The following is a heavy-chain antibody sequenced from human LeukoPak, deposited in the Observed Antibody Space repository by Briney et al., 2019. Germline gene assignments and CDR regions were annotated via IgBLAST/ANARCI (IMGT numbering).Heavy chain of an antibody. CDR3: AREGGYCSSTSCYKGFDP. V-gene: IGHV4-4*07. J-gene: IGHJ5*02. D-gene: IGHD2-2*02. CDR1: GGSISSYY. CDR2: IYTSGST. Sequence: SETLSLTCTVSGGSISSYYWSWIRQPAGKGLEWIGRIYTSGSTNYNPSLKSRVTMSVDTSKNQFSLKLSSVTAADTAVYYCAREGGYCSSTSCYKGFDPWGQGTQVTVSS.